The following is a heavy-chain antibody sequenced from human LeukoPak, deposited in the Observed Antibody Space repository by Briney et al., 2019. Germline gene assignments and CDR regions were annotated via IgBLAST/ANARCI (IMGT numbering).Heavy chain of an antibody. CDR3: ARDRDFWSSYYNNWFDP. Sequence: ASVKVSCKASGYTFTGYYMHWVRQAPGQGLEWMGWINPNSGGTNYAQKFQGRVTMTRDTSISTAYMELSRLRSDDTAVYYCARDRDFWSSYYNNWFDPWGQGTLVTVSS. CDR1: GYTFTGYY. J-gene: IGHJ5*02. D-gene: IGHD3-3*01. V-gene: IGHV1-2*02. CDR2: INPNSGGT.